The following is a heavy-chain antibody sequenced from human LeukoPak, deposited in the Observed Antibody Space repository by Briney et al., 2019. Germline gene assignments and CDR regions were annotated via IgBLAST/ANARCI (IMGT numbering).Heavy chain of an antibody. Sequence: GGSLRLSCAPSGFTFSSYWMHWVRQAPGKGLVWVSRINSDGSSTSYADSVKGRFTISRDNAKNTLYLQMNSLRAEDTAVYYCARRGDYYYYYGMDVWGQGTTVTVSS. CDR2: INSDGSST. CDR1: GFTFSSYW. D-gene: IGHD2-21*02. J-gene: IGHJ6*02. CDR3: ARRGDYYYYYGMDV. V-gene: IGHV3-74*01.